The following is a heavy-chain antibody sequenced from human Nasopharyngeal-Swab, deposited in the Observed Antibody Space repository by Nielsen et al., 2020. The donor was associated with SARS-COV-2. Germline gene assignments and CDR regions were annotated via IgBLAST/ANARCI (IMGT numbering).Heavy chain of an antibody. V-gene: IGHV3-7*01. CDR1: GFTFSSFW. CDR2: IKQDGSEK. CDR3: ASNNYGGGY. J-gene: IGHJ4*02. Sequence: GGSLRLSCAASGFTFSSFWMSWVRQAPGKGLEWVANIKQDGSEKYYVDSVKGRFTISRDNAKNSLYLQMNSLRVEDTAVYNCASNNYGGGYWGQGTLVTVSS. D-gene: IGHD4-17*01.